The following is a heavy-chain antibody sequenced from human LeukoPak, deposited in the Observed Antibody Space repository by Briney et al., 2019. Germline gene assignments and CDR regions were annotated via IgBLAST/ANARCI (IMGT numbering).Heavy chain of an antibody. V-gene: IGHV4-59*08. Sequence: SETLSLTCTVSGGSISSYFWSWVRQPPGKGLEWIGYIYNSGSTNYNPSLRSRVTISVDTSKNQFSLKLSSVTAADAAVYYCARHLRDTPDSWIDYWGQGTLVTVSS. D-gene: IGHD1-1*01. CDR3: ARHLRDTPDSWIDY. J-gene: IGHJ4*02. CDR1: GGSISSYF. CDR2: IYNSGST.